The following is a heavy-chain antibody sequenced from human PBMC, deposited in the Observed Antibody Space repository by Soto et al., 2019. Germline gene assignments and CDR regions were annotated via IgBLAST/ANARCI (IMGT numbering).Heavy chain of an antibody. J-gene: IGHJ4*02. Sequence: GASVKVSCKASGYTFTSYAMHWVRQAPGQRLEWMGWINAGNGNTKYSQKFQGRVTITRDTSASTAYMELSSLRSEDTAVYYCARDVSIGAALYDYWGQGTLVTVSS. CDR2: INAGNGNT. CDR3: ARDVSIGAALYDY. CDR1: GYTFTSYA. V-gene: IGHV1-3*01. D-gene: IGHD6-13*01.